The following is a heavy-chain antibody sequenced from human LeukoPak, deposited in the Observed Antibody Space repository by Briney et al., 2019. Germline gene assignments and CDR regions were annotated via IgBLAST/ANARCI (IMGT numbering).Heavy chain of an antibody. D-gene: IGHD2-15*01. V-gene: IGHV3-11*01. CDR2: ITTSNVNM. Sequence: GGSLRLSCAASGFTFSDYFVTWIRQAPGKGLEWISYITTSNVNMYYADSVKGRFTISRDNSKNTLYLQMNSLRAEDTAVYYCTTVGCSGGGCFFFDHWGQGTLVTVSS. CDR3: TTVGCSGGGCFFFDH. J-gene: IGHJ4*02. CDR1: GFTFSDYF.